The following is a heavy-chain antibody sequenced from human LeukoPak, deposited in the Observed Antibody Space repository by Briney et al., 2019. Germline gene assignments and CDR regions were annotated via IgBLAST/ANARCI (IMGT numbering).Heavy chain of an antibody. CDR3: ARGATLDY. Sequence: PGGTLRLSCAASGFTFSSYGMHWVRQAPGKGLEWVAVISYDGSNKYYADSVKGRFTISRDNSKTTLYLQMNSLRAEDTAVYYCARGATLDYWGQGTLVTVTS. CDR2: ISYDGSNK. D-gene: IGHD1-26*01. V-gene: IGHV3-30*03. J-gene: IGHJ4*02. CDR1: GFTFSSYG.